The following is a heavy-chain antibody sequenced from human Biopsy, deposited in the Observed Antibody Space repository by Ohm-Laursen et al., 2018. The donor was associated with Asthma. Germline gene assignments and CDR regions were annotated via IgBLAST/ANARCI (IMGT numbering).Heavy chain of an antibody. CDR1: GGTFNTYV. D-gene: IGHD2-15*01. CDR3: AQKAGSCISRACYSLDF. CDR2: INSVFGTT. V-gene: IGHV1-69*13. Sequence: PSVKLSRKFLGGTFNTYVIGWVRQAPGQGLVPMGGINSVFGTTTYPQKFQDRATITADDSTGTVYMELSSLRSEDTAVYYGAQKAGSCISRACYSLDFWGQGTLVTVSS. J-gene: IGHJ4*02.